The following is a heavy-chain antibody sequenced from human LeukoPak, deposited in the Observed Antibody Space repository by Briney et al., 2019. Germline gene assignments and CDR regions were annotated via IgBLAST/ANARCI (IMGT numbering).Heavy chain of an antibody. CDR1: GFTFSSFE. V-gene: IGHV3-48*03. Sequence: GGSLRLSCAAPGFTFSSFELNWVRQAPGKGLEWVSYISSSGSTIYYADSVKGRFTISRDNAKNSLYLQMNSLRAEDTAVYYCARDDRYGDFHYFDYWGQGTLVTVSS. CDR3: ARDDRYGDFHYFDY. D-gene: IGHD4-17*01. J-gene: IGHJ4*02. CDR2: ISSSGSTI.